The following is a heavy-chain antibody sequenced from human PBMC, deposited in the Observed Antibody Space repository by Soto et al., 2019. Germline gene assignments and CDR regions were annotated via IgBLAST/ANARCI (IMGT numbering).Heavy chain of an antibody. D-gene: IGHD2-21*02. CDR1: GGTFSSYA. V-gene: IGHV1-69*01. CDR2: IIPIFGTA. CDR3: GRQHIVVVTATAGYYYYGMDV. Sequence: QVQLVQSGAEVKKPGSSVKVSCKASGGTFSSYAISWVRQAPGQGLEWMGGIIPIFGTANYAQKFQGRVTITADESTSTAYMELSSLRSEDTAVYYCGRQHIVVVTATAGYYYYGMDVWGQGTTVTVSS. J-gene: IGHJ6*02.